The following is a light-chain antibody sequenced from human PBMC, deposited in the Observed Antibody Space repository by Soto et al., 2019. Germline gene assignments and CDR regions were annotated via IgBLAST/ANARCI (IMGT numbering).Light chain of an antibody. V-gene: IGKV3-11*01. CDR2: EAS. J-gene: IGKJ5*01. CDR3: QQRSNWPIT. Sequence: EIVLTQSPATLSLSPGQRATLSCKASQSVFDYIAWYQQKPGQAPRLLIYEASIRATGIPDRFRGTGSGTDFTLTISSLEPEELAVYDCQQRSNWPITFGQGTRLEIK. CDR1: QSVFDY.